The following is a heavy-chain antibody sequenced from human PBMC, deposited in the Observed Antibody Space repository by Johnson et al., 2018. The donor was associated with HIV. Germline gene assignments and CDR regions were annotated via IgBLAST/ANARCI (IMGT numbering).Heavy chain of an antibody. CDR3: ARVRVGAFDI. CDR2: ILYDGSNK. J-gene: IGHJ3*02. V-gene: IGHV3-30*14. CDR1: GFTFSSYA. D-gene: IGHD1-26*01. Sequence: QVQLVESGGGVVQPGRSLRLSCAASGFTFSSYAMHWVRQAPGKGLEWVAVILYDGSNKYYADSVKGRFTISRDNSKNTLYLQMNSLRAEDTAVYYCARVRVGAFDIWGQGTMVTVSS.